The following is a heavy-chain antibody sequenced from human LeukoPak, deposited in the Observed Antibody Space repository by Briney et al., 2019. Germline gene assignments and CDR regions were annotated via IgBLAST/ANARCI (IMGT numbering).Heavy chain of an antibody. V-gene: IGHV4-59*01. CDR1: GGSISSYY. J-gene: IGHJ4*02. Sequence: PSETLSLTCTVSGGSISSYYWTWIRQPPGKGLEWIGSINYSGSTYYNPSLKSRVTISVDTSKNQFSLKLSSVTAADTAVYYCARVRGSGWCEFDYWGQGTLVTVSS. CDR3: ARVRGSGWCEFDY. D-gene: IGHD6-19*01. CDR2: INYSGST.